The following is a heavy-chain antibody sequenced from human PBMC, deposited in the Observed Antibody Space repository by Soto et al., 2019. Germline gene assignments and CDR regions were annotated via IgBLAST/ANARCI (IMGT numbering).Heavy chain of an antibody. CDR2: ISSSGSTI. V-gene: IGHV3-11*01. CDR3: ARDAPYYDYIWGSYRPERPRTVSFDY. Sequence: QVQLVESGGGLVKPGGSLRLSCAASGFTFSDYYMSWIRQAPGKGLEWVSYISSSGSTIYYADSVKGRFTISRDNAKNPLYQQMNILRAEDTAVYYCARDAPYYDYIWGSYRPERPRTVSFDYWGQGTLVTVSS. CDR1: GFTFSDYY. D-gene: IGHD3-16*02. J-gene: IGHJ4*02.